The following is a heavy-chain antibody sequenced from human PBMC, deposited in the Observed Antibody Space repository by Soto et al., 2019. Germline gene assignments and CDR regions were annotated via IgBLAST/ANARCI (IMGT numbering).Heavy chain of an antibody. D-gene: IGHD3-3*01. CDR2: IKSKTDGGTT. Sequence: GGSLRLSCAASGFTFSNAWMNWVRQAPGKGLEWVGRIKSKTDGGTTDYAAPVKGRFTISRDDSKNTLYLQMNSLKTEDTAVYYCTTDSPYDFWSGYYIRYNWNPPSDDYWGQGTLVTVSS. CDR3: TTDSPYDFWSGYYIRYNWNPPSDDY. J-gene: IGHJ4*02. V-gene: IGHV3-15*07. CDR1: GFTFSNAW.